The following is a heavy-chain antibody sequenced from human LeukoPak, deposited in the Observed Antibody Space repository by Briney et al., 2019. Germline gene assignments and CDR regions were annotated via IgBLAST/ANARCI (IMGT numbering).Heavy chain of an antibody. D-gene: IGHD6-6*01. Sequence: SETLSLTCAIYGGSFSGYFWSWFRQPPGKGLEWIGEINRSGSTNYNSSLSLKSRVTISVDTSKNQFSLKLSSVTTADTAVYYCAVSAAALFDPWGQGTLVTVSS. V-gene: IGHV4-34*01. CDR3: AVSAAALFDP. J-gene: IGHJ5*02. CDR1: GGSFSGYF. CDR2: INRSGST.